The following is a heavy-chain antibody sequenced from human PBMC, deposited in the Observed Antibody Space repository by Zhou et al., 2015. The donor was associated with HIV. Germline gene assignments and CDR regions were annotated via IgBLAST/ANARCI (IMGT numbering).Heavy chain of an antibody. D-gene: IGHD6-13*01. CDR1: GGAFSSYA. V-gene: IGHV1-69*06. Sequence: QVQLVQSGAEVKKPGSSVKVSCKASGGAFSSYAISWVRQAPGQGLEWMGGIIPIFGATNYAQKFQGRVTITADKSTSTAYMELSSLRSEDTAMYYCAREGGRAAAGTNYFDYWGQGTLVTVSS. J-gene: IGHJ4*02. CDR2: IIPIFGAT. CDR3: AREGGRAAAGTNYFDY.